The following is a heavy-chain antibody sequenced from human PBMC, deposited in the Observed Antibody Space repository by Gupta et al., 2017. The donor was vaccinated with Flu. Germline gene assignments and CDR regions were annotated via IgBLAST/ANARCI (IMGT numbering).Heavy chain of an antibody. CDR2: IYYSGST. J-gene: IGHJ4*02. D-gene: IGHD3-16*01. CDR1: GGSISSYY. Sequence: QVQLQESGPGLVKPSETLSLTCTVSGGSISSYYWSWIRQPPGKGLEWIGYIYYSGSTNYNPSLKSRVTISVDTSKNQFSLKLSSVTAAETAVYYCARANSGSTWGLGFDYWGQGTLVTVSS. CDR3: ARANSGSTWGLGFDY. V-gene: IGHV4-59*01.